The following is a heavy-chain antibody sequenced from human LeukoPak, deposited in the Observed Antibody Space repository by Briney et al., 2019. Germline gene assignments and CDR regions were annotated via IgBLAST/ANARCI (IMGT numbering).Heavy chain of an antibody. CDR1: GFTVSNSY. D-gene: IGHD2-2*02. CDR2: FYPSGTT. J-gene: IGHJ5*02. V-gene: IGHV3-53*05. CDR3: ATVPRSSCCYTLDP. Sequence: PGGSLRLSCAASGFTVSNSYMAWVRQPPGKGLEWVSVFYPSGTTHFADSVKGRFTVSRDDSKNTFYLQMNSLRVEDSAVYYCATVPRSSCCYTLDPWGPGTLVIVSS.